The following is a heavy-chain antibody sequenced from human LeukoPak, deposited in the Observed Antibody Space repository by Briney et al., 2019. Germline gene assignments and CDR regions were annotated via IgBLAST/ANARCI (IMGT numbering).Heavy chain of an antibody. CDR3: ARSGITFGGVIVYFDY. D-gene: IGHD3-16*02. CDR2: IYTSGST. J-gene: IGHJ4*02. V-gene: IGHV4-4*07. Sequence: SETLSLTCTVSGGSISSYYWSWIRQPAGKGLEWIGRIYTSGSTNYNPSLKSRVTMSVDTSKNQFSLKLSSVTAADTAVYYCARSGITFGGVIVYFDYWGRGTLVTVSS. CDR1: GGSISSYY.